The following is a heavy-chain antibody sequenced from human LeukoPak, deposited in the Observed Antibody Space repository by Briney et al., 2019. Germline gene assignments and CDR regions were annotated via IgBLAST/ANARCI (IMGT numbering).Heavy chain of an antibody. CDR3: ARGDNDPRPLDY. V-gene: IGHV3-66*01. Sequence: GGSLRLSCAASGFPVSNNYMRWVRQAPGKGLEWVSVIYSGGSTYYADSVRGRFTISRDNSKNTLYLQTNSLRAEDTAVYYCARGDNDPRPLDYWGQGTLVTVSS. CDR1: GFPVSNNY. J-gene: IGHJ4*02. CDR2: IYSGGST. D-gene: IGHD2-21*01.